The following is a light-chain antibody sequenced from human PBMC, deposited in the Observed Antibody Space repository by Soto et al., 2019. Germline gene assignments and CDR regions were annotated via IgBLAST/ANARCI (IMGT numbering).Light chain of an antibody. CDR3: QSYDNSLGVCYV. Sequence: QSVLTQPPSVSGAPGQRVTISCTGSSSNLGAGYDVHWYQLLPGTAPKLLIYGNRNRPSGVPDRFSSSKSGTSASLAITGLQAEDEADYYCQSYDNSLGVCYVFGTGTKVTVL. CDR2: GNR. J-gene: IGLJ1*01. V-gene: IGLV1-40*01. CDR1: SSNLGAGYD.